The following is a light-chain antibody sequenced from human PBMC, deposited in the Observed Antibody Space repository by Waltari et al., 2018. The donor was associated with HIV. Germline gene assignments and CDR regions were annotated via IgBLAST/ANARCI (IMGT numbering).Light chain of an antibody. Sequence: PGQRVTISCSGNRSNIGSNYVDWYQQLPGTAPKLLIYRVNQRPSGVPDRFSGSKSGTSASLAISGLRSEDELDYYCAAWDDSLSGVVFGGGTKLTVL. CDR3: AAWDDSLSGVV. CDR1: RSNIGSNY. V-gene: IGLV1-47*01. J-gene: IGLJ2*01. CDR2: RVN.